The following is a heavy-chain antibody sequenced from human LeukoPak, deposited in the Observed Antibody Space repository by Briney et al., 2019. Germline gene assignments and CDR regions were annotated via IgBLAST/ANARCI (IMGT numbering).Heavy chain of an antibody. V-gene: IGHV3-23*01. D-gene: IGHD1-26*01. J-gene: IGHJ4*02. CDR1: GFTFNSYA. CDR3: AKGSRGSYDY. Sequence: PGGSLRLSCAASGFTFNSYAMTWVRQAPEKGLEWVPSIIDSGISTYYGDSVKGRFTISRDNSKNTVHLQMNSLRAEDTAVYYCAKGSRGSYDYWGQGTLVTVSS. CDR2: IIDSGIST.